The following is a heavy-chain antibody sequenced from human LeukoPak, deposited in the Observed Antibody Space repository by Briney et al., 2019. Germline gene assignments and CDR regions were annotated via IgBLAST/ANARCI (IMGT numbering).Heavy chain of an antibody. V-gene: IGHV1-18*01. CDR2: ISAYNGNT. J-gene: IGHJ6*03. D-gene: IGHD3-3*01. CDR3: ARTDPPNDFWSGYLGYYYYYMDV. CDR1: GYTFTSYG. Sequence: GASVKVSCKASGYTFTSYGISWVRQAPGQGLEWMGWISAYNGNTNYAQKLQGRVTMTTDTSTSTAYMELRSLRSDDTAVYYCARTDPPNDFWSGYLGYYYYYMDVWGKGTTVTVSS.